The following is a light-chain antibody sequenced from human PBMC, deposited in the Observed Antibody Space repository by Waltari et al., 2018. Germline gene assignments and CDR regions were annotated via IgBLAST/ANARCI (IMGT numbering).Light chain of an antibody. J-gene: IGLJ3*02. CDR1: RSAVGAYNY. Sequence: HSALAPPASVSGSPGQSIPISCTGTRSAVGAYNYVYWYQQHPGKAPRLMIYDVNNRPSGVSNRFSGSKSGNTASLTISGLQAEDEADYYCSSFTRASSWVFGGGTKLTV. CDR2: DVN. V-gene: IGLV2-14*03. CDR3: SSFTRASSWV.